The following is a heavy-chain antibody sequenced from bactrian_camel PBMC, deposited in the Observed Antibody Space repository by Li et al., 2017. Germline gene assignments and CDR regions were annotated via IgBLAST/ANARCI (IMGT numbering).Heavy chain of an antibody. CDR2: ISSDGST. CDR1: GFTFDDSD. V-gene: IGHV3S60*01. CDR3: AIAQPCSSTYCQL. D-gene: IGHD2*01. Sequence: PGGSLKLSCIVSGFTFDDSDDLDMGWYRQAPGNECELVSSISSDGSTYYADSVKGRFTISHGNAKNTVYLQMNSLEVEDTAVYFCAIAQPCSSTYCQLRGPGTQVTVS. J-gene: IGHJ4*01.